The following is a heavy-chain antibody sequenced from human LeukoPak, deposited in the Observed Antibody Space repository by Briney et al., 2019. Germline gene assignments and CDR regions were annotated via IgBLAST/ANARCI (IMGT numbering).Heavy chain of an antibody. Sequence: GGSLRLSCAASGFTFSSYGMHWVRQAPGKGLEWVAVISYDGSNKYYADSVKGRFTIPRDNSKNTLYLQMNSLRAEDTAVYYCAKALLRLGELSSSLFDYWGQGTLVTVSS. CDR1: GFTFSSYG. J-gene: IGHJ4*02. D-gene: IGHD3-16*02. CDR2: ISYDGSNK. CDR3: AKALLRLGELSSSLFDY. V-gene: IGHV3-30*18.